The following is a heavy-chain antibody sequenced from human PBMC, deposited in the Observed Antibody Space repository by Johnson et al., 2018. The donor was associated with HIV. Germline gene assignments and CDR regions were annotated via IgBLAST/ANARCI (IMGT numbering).Heavy chain of an antibody. CDR3: ERDNGGGAFDI. D-gene: IGHD3-10*01. V-gene: IGHV3-11*04. J-gene: IGHJ3*02. CDR1: GFIFSDYY. CDR2: ISSSANTI. Sequence: QVQLVESGGGLVKPGGSLRLSCAASGFIFSDYYMSWIRQAPGKGLEWVSYISSSANTIYYPGSVKGRFTISRENAKNSLYLQMNRLRAGDTAVYYCERDNGGGAFDIWGQGTMVTVSS.